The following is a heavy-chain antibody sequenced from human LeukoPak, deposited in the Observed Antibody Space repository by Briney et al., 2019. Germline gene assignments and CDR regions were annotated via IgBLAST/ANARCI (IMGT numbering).Heavy chain of an antibody. CDR2: INSDGSST. Sequence: PGGSLRLSCAASGFTFSSYSMNWVRQAPGKGLVWVSRINSDGSSTSYADSVKGRFTISRDNAKNTLYLQMNSLRAEDTAVYYCARDRYSGSYSDYWGQGTLVTVSS. CDR3: ARDRYSGSYSDY. D-gene: IGHD1-26*01. J-gene: IGHJ4*02. V-gene: IGHV3-74*01. CDR1: GFTFSSYS.